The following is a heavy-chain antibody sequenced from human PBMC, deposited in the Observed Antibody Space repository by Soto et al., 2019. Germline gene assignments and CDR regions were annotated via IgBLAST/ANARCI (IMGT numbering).Heavy chain of an antibody. CDR1: GFTFSSYA. Sequence: EVQLLESGGGLVQPGGSLRLSCAASGFTFSSYAMSWVRQAPGKGLEWVSAISGSGGSTYYADSVKGRFTISRDNSKNTLYLQMNSLRAEDTAVYYCANEKCSTSCYRPHFDYWGQGTLVTVSS. CDR2: ISGSGGST. J-gene: IGHJ4*02. V-gene: IGHV3-23*01. D-gene: IGHD2-2*01. CDR3: ANEKCSTSCYRPHFDY.